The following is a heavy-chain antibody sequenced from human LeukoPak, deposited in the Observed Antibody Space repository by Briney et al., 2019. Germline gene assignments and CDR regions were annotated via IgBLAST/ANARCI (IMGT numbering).Heavy chain of an antibody. Sequence: SETLSVTCTVSGGSISSGSYYWSWIRQPAGKGLEWIGRIYTSGSTNYNPSLKSRVTISVDTSKNQFSLKLSSVTAADTAVYYCARVGFYDESSGHYYNPFDYWGQGTLVTVSS. CDR1: GGSISSGSYY. D-gene: IGHD3-22*01. V-gene: IGHV4-61*02. CDR3: ARVGFYDESSGHYYNPFDY. CDR2: IYTSGST. J-gene: IGHJ4*02.